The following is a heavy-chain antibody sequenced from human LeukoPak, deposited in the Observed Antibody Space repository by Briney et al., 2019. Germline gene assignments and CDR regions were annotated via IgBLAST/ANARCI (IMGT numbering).Heavy chain of an antibody. V-gene: IGHV3-11*01. J-gene: IGHJ3*02. CDR2: FSSSGSTI. D-gene: IGHD1-26*01. CDR1: SFTFRDYY. CDR3: ARDHSRNVGGLDAFDI. Sequence: PGGSLRLSCAASSFTFRDYYMSWIRQAPGKGLEWVSYFSSSGSTIYYADSVKGRFTISRDNAKNSLYLQMNSLRAEDTAVYYCARDHSRNVGGLDAFDIWGQGTMVTVSS.